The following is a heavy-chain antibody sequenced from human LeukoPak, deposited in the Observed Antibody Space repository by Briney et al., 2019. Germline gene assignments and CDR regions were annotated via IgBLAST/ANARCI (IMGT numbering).Heavy chain of an antibody. V-gene: IGHV3-74*01. CDR3: ACIAVAGPTHC. D-gene: IGHD6-19*01. Sequence: GGSLRLSCAASGFTFSSYWMHWVRQAPGKGLVWVSRINSDGGSTGYADSVKGRFTISRDNAKNTLYLQMNSLRAEDTAVYYCACIAVAGPTHCWGQGTLVTVSS. CDR1: GFTFSSYW. CDR2: INSDGGST. J-gene: IGHJ4*02.